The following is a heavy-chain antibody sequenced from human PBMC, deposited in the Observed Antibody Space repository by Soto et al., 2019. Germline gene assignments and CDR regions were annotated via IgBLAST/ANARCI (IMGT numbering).Heavy chain of an antibody. J-gene: IGHJ5*02. CDR3: ARLRGSGQSWFDP. CDR1: GGSISSDDFY. D-gene: IGHD3-16*01. V-gene: IGHV4-31*03. Sequence: QVQLQESGPGLVKPSQTLSLTCTVSGGSISSDDFYWSWIRQHPGKGLEWIGYVYYTGNTYYNPSLKTRVTILVDPSNYQCSLRVSTLPAADTAGYYGARLRGSGQSWFDPWGQGTLVTVSS. CDR2: VYYTGNT.